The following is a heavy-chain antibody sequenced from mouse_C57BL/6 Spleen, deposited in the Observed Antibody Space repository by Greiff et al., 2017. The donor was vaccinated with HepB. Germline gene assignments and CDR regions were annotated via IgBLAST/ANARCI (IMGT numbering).Heavy chain of an antibody. CDR3: ARRHFDGYPWFAY. Sequence: QVQLKQPGAELVMPGASVKLSCKASGYTFTSYWMHWVKQRPGQGLEWIGEIDPSDSYTNYNQKFKGKSTLTVDKSSSTAYMQLSSLTSEDSAVYYCARRHFDGYPWFAYWGQGTLVTVSA. V-gene: IGHV1-69*01. J-gene: IGHJ3*01. CDR2: IDPSDSYT. D-gene: IGHD2-3*01. CDR1: GYTFTSYW.